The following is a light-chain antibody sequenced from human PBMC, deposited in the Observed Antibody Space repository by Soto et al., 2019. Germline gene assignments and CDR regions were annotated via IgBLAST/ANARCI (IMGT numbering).Light chain of an antibody. J-gene: IGKJ3*01. V-gene: IGKV3-20*01. CDR3: QQYDARSTLFT. Sequence: ELVLTQSPGTLSLSPGEIATLSCRSSQSVYRSYLAWYQQRPGQAPRLLIHGASNRATGIPDRFSGSGSGQDLTFTISRLSPEEFAVYYCQQYDARSTLFTFGPGTTVDIK. CDR1: QSVYRSY. CDR2: GAS.